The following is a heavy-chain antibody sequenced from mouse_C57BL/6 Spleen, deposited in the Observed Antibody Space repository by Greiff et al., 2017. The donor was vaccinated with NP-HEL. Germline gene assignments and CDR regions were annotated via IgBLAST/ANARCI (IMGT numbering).Heavy chain of an antibody. J-gene: IGHJ4*01. CDR3: ARHGDYGNAMDY. D-gene: IGHD1-1*01. CDR2: ISSGGSYT. CDR1: GFTFSSYG. V-gene: IGHV5-6*01. Sequence: EVQGVESGGDLVKPGGSLKLSCAASGFTFSSYGMSWVRPTPDKRLEWVATISSGGSYTYYPDSVKGRFTISRDNAKNTLYLQMSSLKSEDTAMYYCARHGDYGNAMDYWGQGTSVTVSS.